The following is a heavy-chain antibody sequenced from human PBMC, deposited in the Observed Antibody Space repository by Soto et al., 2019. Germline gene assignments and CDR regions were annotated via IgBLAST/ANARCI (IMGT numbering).Heavy chain of an antibody. V-gene: IGHV3-23*01. CDR3: AKSSGLVYGVAPRYFDY. D-gene: IGHD2-8*01. CDR2: ISVSGSST. J-gene: IGHJ4*02. Sequence: GGSLRLSCAASGFTFSSYAMSWVRQAPGKGLEWVSGISVSGSSTYYADSVKGRFTISRDNSKNTLYLQMNSLRAEDTALYYCAKSSGLVYGVAPRYFDYWGQGTLVTVSS. CDR1: GFTFSSYA.